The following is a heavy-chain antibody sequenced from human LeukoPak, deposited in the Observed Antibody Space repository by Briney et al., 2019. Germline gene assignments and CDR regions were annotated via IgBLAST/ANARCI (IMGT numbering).Heavy chain of an antibody. Sequence: SQTLSLTCTVSGGSISSGDYYWSWIRQPPGEGLEWIGYIYYSGGTYYNPSLKSRVTISVDTSKNQFSLKLSSVTAADTAVYYCARDTGVWFDPWGQGTLVTVSS. CDR1: GGSISSGDYY. J-gene: IGHJ5*02. CDR3: ARDTGVWFDP. D-gene: IGHD7-27*01. CDR2: IYYSGGT. V-gene: IGHV4-30-4*08.